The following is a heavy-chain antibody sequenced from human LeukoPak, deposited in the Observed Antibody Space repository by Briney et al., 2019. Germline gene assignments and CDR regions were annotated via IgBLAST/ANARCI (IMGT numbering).Heavy chain of an antibody. V-gene: IGHV1-46*01. D-gene: IGHD2-21*02. J-gene: IGHJ6*02. Sequence: RGASVKVSCKASGYTFTSYYMHWVRQAPGQGLEWMGIINPSGGSTSYAQKFQGRVTMTRDTSTSTVYMELSSLRSEDTAVYYCARGPPHSSEVVTVMMADYYYYYGMDVWGQGTTVTVSS. CDR2: INPSGGST. CDR1: GYTFTSYY. CDR3: ARGPPHSSEVVTVMMADYYYYYGMDV.